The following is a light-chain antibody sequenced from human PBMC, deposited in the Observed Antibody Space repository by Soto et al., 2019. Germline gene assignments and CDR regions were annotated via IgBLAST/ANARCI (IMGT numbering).Light chain of an antibody. CDR3: SSSTNTNTLVI. Sequence: QSALTQPASVSGSPGQSITISCTGTSSVIGRYKFVSWFQQHPGKAPKLMIFEGTNRPSGVSNRFSGSKSGNTASLTISSLQAEDEAIYFCSSSTNTNTLVIFGGGTKLTVL. V-gene: IGLV2-14*01. CDR2: EGT. J-gene: IGLJ2*01. CDR1: SSVIGRYKF.